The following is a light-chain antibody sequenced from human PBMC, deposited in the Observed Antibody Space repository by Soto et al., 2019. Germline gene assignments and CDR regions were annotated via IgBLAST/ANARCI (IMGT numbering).Light chain of an antibody. CDR3: SSYTSISTYV. J-gene: IGLJ1*01. CDR1: SSDVGGYNF. V-gene: IGLV2-14*01. Sequence: QSALTQPASVSGSPGQSITISCTGTSSDVGGYNFVSWYQQHPGKAPKLMIYDVRNRPSGVSNRFSGSKPVNTASLTISGLQAEDEADYYCSSYTSISTYVFGTGTKVNVL. CDR2: DVR.